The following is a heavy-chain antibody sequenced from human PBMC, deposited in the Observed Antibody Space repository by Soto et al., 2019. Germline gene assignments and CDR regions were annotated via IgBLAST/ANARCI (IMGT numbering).Heavy chain of an antibody. V-gene: IGHV1-18*01. Sequence: QVQLVQSGAEVKKPGASVKVSCKASGYTFTSYGISWVRQAPGQGLEWMGWISAYNGNTNYAQKLQGRVTMTTDTTTSTGYMELRSVRSDDTAVYCCARVKLLGLGELLSERWFDPWGQGTLVTVSS. D-gene: IGHD3-10*01. CDR3: ARVKLLGLGELLSERWFDP. CDR1: GYTFTSYG. CDR2: ISAYNGNT. J-gene: IGHJ5*02.